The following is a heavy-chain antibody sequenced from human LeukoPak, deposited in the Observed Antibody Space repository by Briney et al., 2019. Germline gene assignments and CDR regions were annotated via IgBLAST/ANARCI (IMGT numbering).Heavy chain of an antibody. V-gene: IGHV3-53*01. CDR3: TRDLTGTTWSENDY. Sequence: GGSLRLSCVASGLSVRGSYMSWVRQAPGKGLEWVSVIYSGDRTYYADSVKGRFTISRDASKNTLYLQMNNLRADDTAMYYCTRDLTGTTWSENDYWGQGTLVTISS. D-gene: IGHD6-13*01. CDR1: GLSVRGSY. J-gene: IGHJ4*02. CDR2: IYSGDRT.